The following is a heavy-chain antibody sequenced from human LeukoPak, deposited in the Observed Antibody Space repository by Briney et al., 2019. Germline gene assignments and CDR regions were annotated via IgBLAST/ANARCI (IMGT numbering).Heavy chain of an antibody. J-gene: IGHJ4*02. V-gene: IGHV3-23*01. D-gene: IGHD6-13*01. Sequence: GGSLRLSCAASGFTFSSYAMSWVRQAPGKGLEWVSAISGSGGSTYYADSVKGRFTISRDNSKNTLYLQMNSLRAEDTAVYYCAKDPSVPIARSAAGNYWGQGTLVTVSS. CDR3: AKDPSVPIARSAAGNY. CDR2: ISGSGGST. CDR1: GFTFSSYA.